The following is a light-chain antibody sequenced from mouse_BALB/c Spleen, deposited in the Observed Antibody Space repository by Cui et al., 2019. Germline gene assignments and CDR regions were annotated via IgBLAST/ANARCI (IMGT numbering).Light chain of an antibody. V-gene: IGKV4-59*01. CDR2: DTS. CDR1: SGVSY. Sequence: QIVLTQSPAIMPASPGHKVTMTCSASSGVSYMHWYQQKSGTSPKRWIYDTSKLASGVPARFSGSGSGTSYSLTISSMEAEDAATYYCQQWSSNPPTFGGGTKLEIK. CDR3: QQWSSNPPT. J-gene: IGKJ1*01.